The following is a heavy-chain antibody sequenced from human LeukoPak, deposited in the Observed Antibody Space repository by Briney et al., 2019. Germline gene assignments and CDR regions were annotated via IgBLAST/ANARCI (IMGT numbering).Heavy chain of an antibody. CDR1: GGSISSGSYY. CDR2: IYTSGST. V-gene: IGHV4-61*02. D-gene: IGHD2-21*02. J-gene: IGHJ3*02. CDR3: ARDSYCGGDCYPDNAFDI. Sequence: PSETLSLTCTVSGGSISSGSYYWSWIRQPAGKGLEWIGRIYTSGSTNYNPSLKRRVTISVDTSKNQFSLKLSSVTAADTAVYYCARDSYCGGDCYPDNAFDIWGQGTMVTVSS.